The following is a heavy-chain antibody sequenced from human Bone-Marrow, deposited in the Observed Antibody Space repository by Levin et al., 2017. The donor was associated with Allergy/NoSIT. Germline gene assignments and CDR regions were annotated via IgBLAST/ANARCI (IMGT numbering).Heavy chain of an antibody. Sequence: PGGSLRLSCAASGFSFSSYRMNWIRQAPGKGLEWVSSIYSDSSHIYYADSVKGRFTIARDDAKSSLYLQMNSLGAEDTAVYCCARGAPYELHHFDVWGQGTMVTVSS. CDR2: IYSDSSHI. CDR1: GFSFSSYR. D-gene: IGHD3-16*01. V-gene: IGHV3-21*01. J-gene: IGHJ3*01. CDR3: ARGAPYELHHFDV.